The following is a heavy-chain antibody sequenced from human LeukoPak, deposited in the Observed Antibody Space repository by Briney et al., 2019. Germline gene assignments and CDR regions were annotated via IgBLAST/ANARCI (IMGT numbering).Heavy chain of an antibody. J-gene: IGHJ4*02. V-gene: IGHV1-24*01. Sequence: ASVKVSCKVSGYTLTELSMHWVRQAPGKGLEWMGGFDPEDGETIYAQKFQGRVTMTEDTSTDTAYMELSSLRSEDTAVYYCATVLGFGDYVPFDYWGQGTLVTVS. CDR2: FDPEDGET. D-gene: IGHD3-16*01. CDR1: GYTLTELS. CDR3: ATVLGFGDYVPFDY.